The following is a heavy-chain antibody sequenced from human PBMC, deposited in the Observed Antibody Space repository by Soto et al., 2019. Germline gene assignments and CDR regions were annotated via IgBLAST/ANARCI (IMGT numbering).Heavy chain of an antibody. V-gene: IGHV4-31*03. D-gene: IGHD2-15*01. J-gene: IGHJ6*02. CDR1: GGSISSGGYY. Sequence: QVQLQESGPGLVKPSQTLSLTCTVSGGSISSGGYYWSWIRQHPGKSLEWIGYIYYSGSTYYNPSLKSRVTISVDTSKNQFSLKLSSVTAADTAVYYCARDKLGYCSGGSCYSEGYYYYYGMDVWGQGTTVTVSS. CDR2: IYYSGST. CDR3: ARDKLGYCSGGSCYSEGYYYYYGMDV.